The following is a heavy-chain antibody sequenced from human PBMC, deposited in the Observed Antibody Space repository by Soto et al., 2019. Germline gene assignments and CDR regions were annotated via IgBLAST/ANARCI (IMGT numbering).Heavy chain of an antibody. CDR2: IHPSGGGT. J-gene: IGHJ4*02. V-gene: IGHV1-46*02. Sequence: QVQLVQSGAEVRKPGASVKVSCKPSGYTFNTYYLHWLRQAPGQALEWMGVIHPSGGGTTYAQKFLGRVTVTMDTSTTTVFMELSSLRSDDTAVYYCARGGHIAVVTASFDYWGQVTLVTVSS. CDR1: GYTFNTYY. CDR3: ARGGHIAVVTASFDY. D-gene: IGHD2-21*02.